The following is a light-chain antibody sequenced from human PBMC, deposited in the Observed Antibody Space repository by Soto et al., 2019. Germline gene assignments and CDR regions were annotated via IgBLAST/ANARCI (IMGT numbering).Light chain of an antibody. CDR1: QSISSY. V-gene: IGKV1-39*01. J-gene: IGKJ1*01. Sequence: IQMTQSPSSLSATVGDRVPITCRASQSISSYLSWYQQKPGKAPKLLIYAASSLQSGFPSRFSGSGSGTDFALTISSLQPEDFATYFCQQTYRTPWTFGQGANGDIK. CDR3: QQTYRTPWT. CDR2: AAS.